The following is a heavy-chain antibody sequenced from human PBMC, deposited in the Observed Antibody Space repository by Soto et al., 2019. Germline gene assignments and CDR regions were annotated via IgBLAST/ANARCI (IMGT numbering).Heavy chain of an antibody. CDR3: AGTYDYGSGSPPWDFDY. V-gene: IGHV4-59*01. Sequence: SETLSPTCTVSGCSISSYYWSWIRQPPGKGLEWIGYIYYSGSTNYNPSLKSRVTISVDTSKNQFSLKLSSVTAADTAVYYCAGTYDYGSGSPPWDFDYWGQGTLVTVSS. CDR2: IYYSGST. J-gene: IGHJ4*02. D-gene: IGHD3-10*01. CDR1: GCSISSYY.